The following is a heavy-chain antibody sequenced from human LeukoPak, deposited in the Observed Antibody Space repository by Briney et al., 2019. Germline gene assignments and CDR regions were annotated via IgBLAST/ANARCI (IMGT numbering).Heavy chain of an antibody. CDR3: ARDNYHDNGSDYYCYMDV. V-gene: IGHV1-69*05. D-gene: IGHD3-22*01. CDR1: GGTFSSYA. CDR2: IIPIFGTA. Sequence: SVKVSCKASGGTFSSYAINWVRQAPGQGLEWMGGIIPIFGTANYAQKFQGRVTITTDESTSTAYMELSSLRSEDTAVYYCARDNYHDNGSDYYCYMDVWGKGTTVTVSS. J-gene: IGHJ6*03.